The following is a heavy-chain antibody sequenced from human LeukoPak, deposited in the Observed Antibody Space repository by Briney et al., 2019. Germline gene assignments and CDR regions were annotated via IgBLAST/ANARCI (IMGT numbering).Heavy chain of an antibody. J-gene: IGHJ1*01. V-gene: IGHV1-3*01. CDR1: GYTFTSYA. D-gene: IGHD2-15*01. CDR2: INAGNGNT. Sequence: GASVKVSCKASGYTFTSYAMHWVRQAPGQRLEWMGWINAGNGNTKYSQRFQGRVTITRDTSASTVYMELTSLRSEDTAVYYCARDCSGGSCYPAEYFQHWGQGTLVTVSS. CDR3: ARDCSGGSCYPAEYFQH.